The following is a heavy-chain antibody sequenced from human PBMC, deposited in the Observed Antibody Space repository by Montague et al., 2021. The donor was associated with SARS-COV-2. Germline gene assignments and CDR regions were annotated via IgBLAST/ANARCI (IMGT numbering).Heavy chain of an antibody. J-gene: IGHJ6*02. CDR2: IYYSGST. CDR3: ARAKGSRYYYDSSGYYRDRGYYYYYYGMDV. D-gene: IGHD3-22*01. Sequence: SETLSLTCTVSGGSISSYYWSWIRQPPGKALEWIGYIYYSGSTNYNPSLNSRVTISVDTSKNQFSLKLSSVTAADTAVYYCARAKGSRYYYDSSGYYRDRGYYYYYYGMDVWGQGTTVTVSS. V-gene: IGHV4-59*08. CDR1: GGSISSYY.